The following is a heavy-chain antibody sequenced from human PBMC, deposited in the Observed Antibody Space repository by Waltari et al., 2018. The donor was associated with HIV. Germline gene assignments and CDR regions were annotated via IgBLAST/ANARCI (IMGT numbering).Heavy chain of an antibody. Sequence: EVQLVASGGGLIQPGGSLRLSCAASGFTVSVNYLSWVRQAPGKGLEWVSVIYSGGSTYYADSVKGRFTISRDNSKNTLYLQMNSLRAEDTAVYYCARDPSLLWFGELQWGQGTLVTVSS. CDR2: IYSGGST. CDR1: GFTVSVNY. V-gene: IGHV3-53*01. J-gene: IGHJ4*02. D-gene: IGHD3-10*01. CDR3: ARDPSLLWFGELQ.